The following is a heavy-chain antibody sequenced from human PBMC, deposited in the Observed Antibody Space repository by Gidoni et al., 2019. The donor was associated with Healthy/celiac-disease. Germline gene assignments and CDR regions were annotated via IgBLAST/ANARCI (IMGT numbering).Heavy chain of an antibody. J-gene: IGHJ6*02. CDR2: GST. V-gene: IGHV4-39*01. Sequence: GSTYYNPSLKSRVTISVDTSKNQFSLKLSSVTAADTAVYYCARGGGPDIVVVFYYYGMDVWGQGTTVTVSS. D-gene: IGHD2-2*01. CDR3: ARGGGPDIVVVFYYYGMDV.